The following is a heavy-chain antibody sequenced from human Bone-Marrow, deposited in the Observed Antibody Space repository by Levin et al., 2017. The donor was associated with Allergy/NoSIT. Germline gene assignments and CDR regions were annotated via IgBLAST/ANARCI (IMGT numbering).Heavy chain of an antibody. D-gene: IGHD1-7*01. CDR2: ISGSAGST. J-gene: IGHJ4*02. CDR1: AFTFSNYA. V-gene: IGHV3-23*01. CDR3: ARGMLGLGGTIYDY. Sequence: GGSLRLSCAASAFTFSNYAMNWVRQAPGKGLEWVSAISGSAGSTFYADSVQGRFTISRDNTKNTLSLEMNSLRVEDTAVYYCARGMLGLGGTIYDYWGQGTLVTVSS.